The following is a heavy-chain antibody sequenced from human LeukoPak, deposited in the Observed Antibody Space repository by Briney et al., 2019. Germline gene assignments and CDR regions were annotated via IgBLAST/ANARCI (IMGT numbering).Heavy chain of an antibody. CDR3: ARHMVYYYDSSGHGFDV. CDR1: GSSISTSY. D-gene: IGHD3-22*01. Sequence: SETLSLTCTVSGSSISTSYWSWIRQPPGKGLEWIGYIYNSGSTNYNPSLKSRVTISVDTSKNQFFLKLSSVTAADTAVYYCARHMVYYYDSSGHGFDVWGQGTMVTVSS. CDR2: IYNSGST. J-gene: IGHJ3*01. V-gene: IGHV4-59*01.